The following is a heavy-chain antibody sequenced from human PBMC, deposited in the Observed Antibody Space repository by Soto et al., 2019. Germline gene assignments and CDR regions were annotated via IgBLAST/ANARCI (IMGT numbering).Heavy chain of an antibody. V-gene: IGHV4-4*07. Sequence: SETLSLTCTVSGGSISSYYWSWIRQPAGKGLEWIGRIYTSGSTNYNPSLKSRVTMSVDTSKNQFSLKLSSVTAEDTAMYYCTRGPRPSSSGTGAYWGPGTQVTVSS. J-gene: IGHJ4*02. CDR1: GGSISSYY. D-gene: IGHD1-26*01. CDR2: IYTSGST. CDR3: TRGPRPSSSGTGAY.